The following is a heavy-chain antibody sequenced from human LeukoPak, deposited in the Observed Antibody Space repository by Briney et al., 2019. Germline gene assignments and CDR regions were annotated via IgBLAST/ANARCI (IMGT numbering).Heavy chain of an antibody. CDR1: GFTFSSYG. CDR3: AKDRYDSSGYYWAQDY. J-gene: IGHJ4*02. D-gene: IGHD3-22*01. V-gene: IGHV3-30*02. CDR2: IRYDGSHK. Sequence: GGSLRLSCAASGFTFSSYGMHWVRQAPGKGLEWVTFIRYDGSHKYYVDSVKGRFTISRDNSKNTLYLQMNSLRAEDTALYYCAKDRYDSSGYYWAQDYWGQGTLVTVSS.